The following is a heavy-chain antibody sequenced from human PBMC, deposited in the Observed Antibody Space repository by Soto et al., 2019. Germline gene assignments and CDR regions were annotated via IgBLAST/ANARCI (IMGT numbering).Heavy chain of an antibody. CDR1: GYSFTSLD. J-gene: IGHJ4*02. D-gene: IGHD1-26*01. CDR3: ARGVSAGVDY. V-gene: IGHV1-8*01. CDR2: MEPSTGRT. Sequence: ASVKVSCKASGYSFTSLDINWVRQTAGQGLEWMGWMEPSTGRTGYAQKFQGRVTMTRDTSINTAYMELTTLTSGDTAFYYCARGVSAGVDYWGQGTLVTVSS.